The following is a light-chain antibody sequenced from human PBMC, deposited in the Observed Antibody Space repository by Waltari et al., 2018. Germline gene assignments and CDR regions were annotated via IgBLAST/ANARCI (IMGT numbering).Light chain of an antibody. CDR3: QQCYGSPYT. CDR2: WAS. J-gene: IGKJ2*01. CDR1: QSVFYANNKNY. Sequence: DIVMTQSPDSLGVSLGERATIHCKSSQSVFYANNKNYLAWYPQRPGQPPKLLIYWASTRASGVPGRFRGSGSGTDFTLTISSLQAEDAEIYYCQQCYGSPYTFGQGTKLDI. V-gene: IGKV4-1*01.